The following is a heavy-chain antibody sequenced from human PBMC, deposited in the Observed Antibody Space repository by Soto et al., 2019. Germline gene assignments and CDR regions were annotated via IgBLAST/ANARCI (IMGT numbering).Heavy chain of an antibody. J-gene: IGHJ5*02. CDR3: ARAPLLWFGVLLIRRAFWFDP. CDR1: GGSFSGYY. CDR2: INHSGST. D-gene: IGHD3-10*01. V-gene: IGHV4-34*01. Sequence: QVQLQQWGAGLLKPSETLSLTCAVYGGSFSGYYWSWIRQPPGKGLEWIGEINHSGSTNYNPSLKGRVTISVDTSKNQFSLKLSSVTAADTAVYYCARAPLLWFGVLLIRRAFWFDPWGQGTLVTVSS.